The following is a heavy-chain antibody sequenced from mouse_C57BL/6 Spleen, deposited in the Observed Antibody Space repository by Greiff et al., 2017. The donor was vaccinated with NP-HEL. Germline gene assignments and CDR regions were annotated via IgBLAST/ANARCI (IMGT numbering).Heavy chain of an antibody. CDR1: GYSFTGYY. V-gene: IGHV1-42*01. Sequence: VQLKESGPELVKPGASVKISCKASGYSFTGYYMNWVKQSPEKSLEWIGEINPSTGGTTYNQKFKAKATLTVDKSSSTAYMQLKSLTSEDSAVYYCASVAMDYWGQGTSVTVSS. J-gene: IGHJ4*01. CDR2: INPSTGGT. CDR3: ASVAMDY.